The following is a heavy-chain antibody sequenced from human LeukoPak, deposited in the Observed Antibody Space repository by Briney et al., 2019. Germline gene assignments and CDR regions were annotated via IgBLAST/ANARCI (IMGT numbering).Heavy chain of an antibody. CDR2: IYSGGRK. J-gene: IGHJ4*02. CDR1: WFPVRSNY. D-gene: IGHD3-22*01. V-gene: IGHV3-53*01. CDR3: ARYYYDSSGSLFDY. Sequence: GGSLRLFCAASWFPVRSNYMRWVRQAPGKGLDWVSVIYSGGRKYYAEPVKGRFTISRDNSKNTRYLQMNSLRAEDTAVYYCARYYYDSSGSLFDYWGQGTLVTVSS.